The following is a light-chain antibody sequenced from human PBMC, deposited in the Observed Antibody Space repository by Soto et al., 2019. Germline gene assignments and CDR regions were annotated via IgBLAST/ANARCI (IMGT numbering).Light chain of an antibody. V-gene: IGKV3-20*01. CDR3: QQYGSSPLT. J-gene: IGKJ4*01. CDR2: GAS. CDR1: QSVSSNY. Sequence: EIVLTQSPGTLSLSPGESATLSCRASQSVSSNYLAWYQQQPGQAPRLLIYGASSRATGIPDRFSGSGSGTDFTLIISRLEPEDFAVYYCQQYGSSPLTFGGGTKVEI.